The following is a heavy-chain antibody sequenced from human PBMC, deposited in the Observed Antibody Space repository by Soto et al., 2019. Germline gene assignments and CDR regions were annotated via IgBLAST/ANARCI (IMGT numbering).Heavy chain of an antibody. D-gene: IGHD3-10*01. CDR3: ARTGTRSITMVRGAHYYYYYMDV. V-gene: IGHV1-8*01. CDR1: GYTFTSYD. Sequence: GASVKVSCKASGYTFTSYDINWVRQATGQGLEWMGWMNPNSGNTGYAQKFQGRVTMTRNTSISTAYMELSSLRSEDTAVYYCARTGTRSITMVRGAHYYYYYMDVWGKGTTVTVSS. CDR2: MNPNSGNT. J-gene: IGHJ6*03.